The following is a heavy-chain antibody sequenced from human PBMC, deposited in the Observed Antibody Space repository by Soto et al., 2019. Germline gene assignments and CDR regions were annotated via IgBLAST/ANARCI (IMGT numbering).Heavy chain of an antibody. CDR2: IYYSGST. Sequence: SETLSLTCIVSGASISSSFWSWIRQSPGKGLEWIGDIYYSGSTNYNPSLKSRVTISVDTSKNQFSLKLTSVSAADTAVYYCARVCSGGRCYYGIDVWGQGTTVTVSS. CDR3: ARVCSGGRCYYGIDV. V-gene: IGHV4-59*01. J-gene: IGHJ6*02. CDR1: GASISSSF. D-gene: IGHD2-15*01.